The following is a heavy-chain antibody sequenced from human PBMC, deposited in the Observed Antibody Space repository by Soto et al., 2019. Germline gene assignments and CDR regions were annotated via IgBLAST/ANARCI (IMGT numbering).Heavy chain of an antibody. Sequence: ASVQVSCKASGYTCTNYGIHWVREAPGQRLEWMGWINAGNGNTKYSQNFQGRVTITRDTSESTAYMELSSLRSDDTALFYCARSGYSSGWYHWYFDHWGRGSLVTVSS. J-gene: IGHJ2*01. CDR3: ARSGYSSGWYHWYFDH. CDR1: GYTCTNYG. V-gene: IGHV1-3*01. CDR2: INAGNGNT. D-gene: IGHD6-19*01.